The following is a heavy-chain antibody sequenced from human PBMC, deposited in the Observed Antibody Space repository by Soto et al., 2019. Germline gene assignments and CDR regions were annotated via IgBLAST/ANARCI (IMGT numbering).Heavy chain of an antibody. CDR3: VRVPNY. CDR2: IHHSGNT. CDR1: GGSISSFNW. J-gene: IGHJ4*02. Sequence: QVQLQESGQGLVKPSGTLSLTCAVSGGSISSFNWWSWVRQPPGKGLEWIGQIHHSGNTDYNPSLKSRVTISIDKSKNQFSLNLNSVTAADTAVYYCVRVPNYWGQGTLVTVSS. V-gene: IGHV4-4*02.